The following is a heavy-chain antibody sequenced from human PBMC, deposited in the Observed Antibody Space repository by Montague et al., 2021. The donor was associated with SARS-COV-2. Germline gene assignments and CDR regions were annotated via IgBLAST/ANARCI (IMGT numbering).Heavy chain of an antibody. Sequence: SETLSLTCAVYGGSFSGYSLSWSRQSPGKGLELISEINDSGSTTYYFNPSLRSRVTISVDTSKSQFSLKLSSVTAADTGVYYCARWEHHTLTGHCLRGKSASDYWGQGTLVTVSS. CDR1: GGSFSGYS. D-gene: IGHD3-3*02. CDR2: INDSGST. CDR3: ARWEHHTLTGHCLRGKSASDY. V-gene: IGHV4-34*01. J-gene: IGHJ4*02.